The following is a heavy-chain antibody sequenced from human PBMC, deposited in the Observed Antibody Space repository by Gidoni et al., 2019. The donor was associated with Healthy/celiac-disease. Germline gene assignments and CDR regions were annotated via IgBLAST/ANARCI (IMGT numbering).Heavy chain of an antibody. CDR2: ISWNSGSI. CDR3: AKDSTPAWVAGWGLDI. J-gene: IGHJ3*02. D-gene: IGHD6-19*01. Sequence: EVQLVESGGGLVQPGRSLRLSCAASGFTFDDYAMHWVRQAPGKGLEWVSGISWNSGSIGYADSVKGRFTISRDNAKNSLYLQMNSLRAEDTALYYCAKDSTPAWVAGWGLDIWGQGTMVTVSS. V-gene: IGHV3-9*01. CDR1: GFTFDDYA.